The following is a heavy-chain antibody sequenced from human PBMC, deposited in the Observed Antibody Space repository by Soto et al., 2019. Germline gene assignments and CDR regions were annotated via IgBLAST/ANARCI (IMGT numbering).Heavy chain of an antibody. D-gene: IGHD2-2*01. CDR1: GYTLRSYI. V-gene: IGHV1-18*01. Sequence: QVQLVQSGAEVKKPGASVKVSCKTSGYTLRSYIISWLRQAPGQGLEWMGWINVYNGNKKYAQNLQGRVTMTTDTSTSTAYMELRSLRSDDTAVYYCARDLAVGWFDPWGQGTLVTVSS. J-gene: IGHJ5*02. CDR2: INVYNGNK. CDR3: ARDLAVGWFDP.